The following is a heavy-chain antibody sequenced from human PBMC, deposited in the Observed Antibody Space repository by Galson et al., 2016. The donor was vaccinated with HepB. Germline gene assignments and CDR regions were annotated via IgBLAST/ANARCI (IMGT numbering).Heavy chain of an antibody. CDR2: IGGTGGMT. CDR1: GFTFSIHG. Sequence: SLRLSCAASGFTFSIHGMTWVRQAPGKRLEWVPAIGGTGGMTNYADSVKGRFTTSRDNSKNTLYLQMNSLRVEDTAVYFCARYTGLGGIDNSMDVWGQGTTVTVSS. D-gene: IGHD2/OR15-2a*01. CDR3: ARYTGLGGIDNSMDV. V-gene: IGHV3-23*01. J-gene: IGHJ6*02.